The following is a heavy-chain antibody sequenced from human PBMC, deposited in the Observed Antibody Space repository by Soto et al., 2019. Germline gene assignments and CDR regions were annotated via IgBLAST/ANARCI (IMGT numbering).Heavy chain of an antibody. CDR2: INHSGST. D-gene: IGHD3-16*01. V-gene: IGHV4-34*01. Sequence: PSETLSLTCAVSGGSFSGYYWSWVRQPPGKGLEWIGEINHSGSTNYNPSLKSRVTISVDTSKNQFSLKLSSVTAADTAVYYCARSLPTSKRIPPWGQRTLVT. J-gene: IGHJ5*02. CDR1: GGSFSGYY. CDR3: ARSLPTSKRIPP.